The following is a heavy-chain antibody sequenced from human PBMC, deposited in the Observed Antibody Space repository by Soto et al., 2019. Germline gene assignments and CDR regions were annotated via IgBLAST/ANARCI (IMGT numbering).Heavy chain of an antibody. CDR2: ISGSGGST. J-gene: IGHJ2*01. Sequence: EVQLLESGGGLVQPGGSLRLSCAASGFTFNSYAMNWVRQAPGKGLEWVSVISGSGGSTYYADSVKVRFTISRDKSKNTLYLQMNSLRAEDTAVYYCAKRTVGWYFDLWGRGTLVTVSS. CDR3: AKRTVGWYFDL. CDR1: GFTFNSYA. D-gene: IGHD4-17*01. V-gene: IGHV3-23*01.